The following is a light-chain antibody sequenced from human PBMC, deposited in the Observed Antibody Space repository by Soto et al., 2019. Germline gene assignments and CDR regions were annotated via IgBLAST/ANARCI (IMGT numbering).Light chain of an antibody. Sequence: DIQMTQSPSTLSASVGDRVTITCRASQSISSWLAWYQQKPGKAPKLLTYKASSLESGVPSRFSGSGSGTEFTLTITSLQPDDFATYYCQQYNSYSYTFGQGTKVDIK. CDR2: KAS. CDR3: QQYNSYSYT. J-gene: IGKJ2*01. V-gene: IGKV1-5*03. CDR1: QSISSW.